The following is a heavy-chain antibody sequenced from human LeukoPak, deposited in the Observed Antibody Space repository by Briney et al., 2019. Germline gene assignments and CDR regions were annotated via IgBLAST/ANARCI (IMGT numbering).Heavy chain of an antibody. V-gene: IGHV4-30-2*01. CDR1: GGSISSGGYS. CDR3: ARESSSGWYRDAFDI. D-gene: IGHD6-19*01. Sequence: SETLSLTCAVSGGSISSGGYSWSWLRQPPGKGLEWLGYIYHSGSTYYNPSLKSRVTISVDRSKNQFSLKLSSVTAADTAVYYCARESSSGWYRDAFDIWGQGTMVTVSS. J-gene: IGHJ3*02. CDR2: IYHSGST.